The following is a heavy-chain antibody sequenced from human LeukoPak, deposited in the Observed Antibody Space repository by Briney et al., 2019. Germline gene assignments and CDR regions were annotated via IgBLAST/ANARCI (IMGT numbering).Heavy chain of an antibody. Sequence: SETLSLTCTVSGGSISSYYWSWIRQPPGTGLEWIGYIYYRGSTNYNPSLKSRVTISVDTSKNQFSLKLSSVTAADTAVYFCARGLDAFDIWGQGTMVTVSS. CDR2: IYYRGST. CDR1: GGSISSYY. V-gene: IGHV4-59*01. J-gene: IGHJ3*02. CDR3: ARGLDAFDI.